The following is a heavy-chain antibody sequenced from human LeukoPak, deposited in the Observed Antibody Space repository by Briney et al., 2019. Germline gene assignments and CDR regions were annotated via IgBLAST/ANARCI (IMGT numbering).Heavy chain of an antibody. V-gene: IGHV1-2*02. Sequence: ASVKVSCKTSGYRFTGYYLHWVRQAPGQGLEWMGWMNPKSGATDYARKFQGRVTMTRDTSISTAYMELTRLRSDDTAVYFCARGRVSSSTWYSTYYYYFYMDVWGKGTTVTVSS. CDR3: ARGRVSSSTWYSTYYYYFYMDV. CDR1: GYRFTGYY. D-gene: IGHD1-1*01. CDR2: MNPKSGAT. J-gene: IGHJ6*03.